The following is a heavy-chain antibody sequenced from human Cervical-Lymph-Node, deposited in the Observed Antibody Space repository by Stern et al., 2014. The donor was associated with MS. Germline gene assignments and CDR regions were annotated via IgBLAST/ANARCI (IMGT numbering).Heavy chain of an antibody. J-gene: IGHJ6*02. D-gene: IGHD3-3*01. CDR2: IYYSGST. Sequence: LQLQESGPGLVKPSETLSLTCTVSGGSISSYYWSWIRQPPGKGLEWIGYIYYSGSTNYNPSLKSRVTISVDTSKNQFSLKLSSVTAADTAVYYCARGNYDFWSGYPYYYYGMDVWGQGTTVTVSS. CDR3: ARGNYDFWSGYPYYYYGMDV. V-gene: IGHV4-59*01. CDR1: GGSISSYY.